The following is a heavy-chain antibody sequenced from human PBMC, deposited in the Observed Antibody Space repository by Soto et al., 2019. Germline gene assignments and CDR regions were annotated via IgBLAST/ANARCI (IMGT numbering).Heavy chain of an antibody. CDR1: GFTFSSYA. CDR3: AKDAPLVRGVLHYYFGY. J-gene: IGHJ4*02. V-gene: IGHV3-23*01. D-gene: IGHD3-10*01. Sequence: EVQLLESGGGLVQPGGSLRLSCAASGFTFSSYAMSWVRQAPGKGLEWVSAISGSGGRTYYADSVKGRFTISRDNSKSTLDLQTKCLRAEDTAVYYCAKDAPLVRGVLHYYFGYWGQGTLVTVPS. CDR2: ISGSGGRT.